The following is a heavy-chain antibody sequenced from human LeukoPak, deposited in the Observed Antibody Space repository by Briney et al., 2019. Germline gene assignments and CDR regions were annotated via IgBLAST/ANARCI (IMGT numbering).Heavy chain of an antibody. CDR3: ARDPSAHGDFDY. J-gene: IGHJ4*02. D-gene: IGHD2-8*01. Sequence: PSETLSLTCAVYGGSFSGYYWSWIRQPAGKGLEWIGRIYTSGSTNYNPSLKSRVTMSVDTSKNQFSLKLSSVTAADTAVYYCARDPSAHGDFDYWGQGTLVTVSS. CDR2: IYTSGST. V-gene: IGHV4-4*07. CDR1: GGSFSGYY.